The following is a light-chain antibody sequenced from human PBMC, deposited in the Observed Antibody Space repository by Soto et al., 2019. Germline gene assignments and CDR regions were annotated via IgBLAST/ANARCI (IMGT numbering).Light chain of an antibody. V-gene: IGKV3-20*01. CDR2: AAS. CDR3: QHYGSSSYT. Sequence: EIVLTQSPGTLSLSPGERATLSCRASQSISSSYLAWYQQKPGQAPRLRIYAASIRATGIPDRFSGSGSGTGFTLTISRLEPKDFALYYCQHYGSSSYTFGQGTQLEIK. CDR1: QSISSSY. J-gene: IGKJ2*01.